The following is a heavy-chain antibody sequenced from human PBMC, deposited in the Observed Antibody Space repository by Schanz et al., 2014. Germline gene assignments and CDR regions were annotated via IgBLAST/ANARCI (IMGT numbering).Heavy chain of an antibody. CDR3: TKGRTFGR. V-gene: IGHV1-46*01. D-gene: IGHD3-16*01. J-gene: IGHJ4*02. Sequence: QVQLVQSGAEVKQPGVSVKVSCKASGYTFTTYYIHWVRQAPGQGLEWMGKINPSGGSTSYAQKFQGRVTMTRDTSTSTVYMELSSLRSEDTAVYYCTKGRTFGRWGQGTLVTVSS. CDR1: GYTFTTYY. CDR2: INPSGGST.